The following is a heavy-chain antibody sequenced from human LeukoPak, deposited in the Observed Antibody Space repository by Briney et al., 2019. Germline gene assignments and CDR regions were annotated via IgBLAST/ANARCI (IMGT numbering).Heavy chain of an antibody. D-gene: IGHD3-3*01. CDR3: ARWTGADFWSGYYRAYYFDY. J-gene: IGHJ4*02. CDR2: IYYSGST. Sequence: SETLSLTCTVSGGSISSSSYYWGWIRQPPGKGLEWIGSIYYSGSTYYNPSLKSRVTISVDTSKNQFSLKLSSVTAADTAVYYCARWTGADFWSGYYRAYYFDYWGQGTLVTVSS. CDR1: GGSISSSSYY. V-gene: IGHV4-39*07.